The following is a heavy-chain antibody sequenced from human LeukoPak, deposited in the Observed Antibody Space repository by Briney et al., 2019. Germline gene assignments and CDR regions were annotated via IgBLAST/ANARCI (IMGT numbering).Heavy chain of an antibody. D-gene: IGHD6-13*01. CDR3: ARDPIGSSWPYYFDY. Sequence: ASVKVSCTASGYTFTSYAMHWVRQAPGQRLEWMGWINAGNGNTKYSQKFQGRVTITRDTSASTAYMELSSLRSEDTAVYYCARDPIGSSWPYYFDYWGLGTLVTVSS. CDR1: GYTFTSYA. J-gene: IGHJ4*02. CDR2: INAGNGNT. V-gene: IGHV1-3*01.